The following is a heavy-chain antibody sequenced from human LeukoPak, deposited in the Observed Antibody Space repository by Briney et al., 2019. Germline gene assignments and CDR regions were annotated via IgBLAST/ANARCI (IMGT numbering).Heavy chain of an antibody. V-gene: IGHV4-59*01. Sequence: SETLSLTCTVSGGSISSYYWSWIRQPPGKGLEWIGYIYYSGSTNYNPSLKSRVTISVDTSKNQFSLKLSSVTAADTAVYYCARDSRTRSTLYYYGMDVWGQGTTVTVSS. CDR2: IYYSGST. CDR1: GGSISSYY. CDR3: ARDSRTRSTLYYYGMDV. J-gene: IGHJ6*02. D-gene: IGHD2-2*01.